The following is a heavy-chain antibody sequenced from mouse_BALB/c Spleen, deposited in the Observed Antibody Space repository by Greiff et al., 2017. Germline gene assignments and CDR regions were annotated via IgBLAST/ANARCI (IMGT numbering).Heavy chain of an antibody. V-gene: IGHV5-6*01. CDR1: GFTFSSYV. CDR2: ISSGGSYT. Sequence: EVQLVESGGDLVKPGGSLKLSCAASGFTFSSYVMSWVRQTPDKRLEWVATISSGGSYTYYPDSVKGRFTISRDNAKNTLYLQMSSLKSEDTAMYYCARHETGYYFDYWGQGTTLTVSS. D-gene: IGHD4-1*01. CDR3: ARHETGYYFDY. J-gene: IGHJ2*01.